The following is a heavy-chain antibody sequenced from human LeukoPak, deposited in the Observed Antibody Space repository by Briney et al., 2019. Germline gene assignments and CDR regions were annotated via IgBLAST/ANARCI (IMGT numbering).Heavy chain of an antibody. J-gene: IGHJ3*02. D-gene: IGHD2-15*01. CDR3: ITDLFADMAFDI. CDR2: IKSKTDGGTT. CDR1: GFTFSNAW. Sequence: GGSLRLSCAASGFTFSNAWMSWVRQAPGKGLEWVGCIKSKTDGGTTDYAAPVKGRFTISRDDSKNTLYLQMNSLKTEYTAVYYCITDLFADMAFDIWGQGTMVTVSS. V-gene: IGHV3-15*01.